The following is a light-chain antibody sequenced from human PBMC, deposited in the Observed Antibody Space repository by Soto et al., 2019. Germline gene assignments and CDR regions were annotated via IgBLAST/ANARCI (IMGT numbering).Light chain of an antibody. Sequence: QSVLTQPPSVSGTPGQTVTTSCSGSSPNIGSKSVQWYQQLPETAPKLLIYSNNQRPSGVPDRFSGSKSGTSASLAISGLQSEDEAHYYCGAWDDTLNVLVFGGGTKLTVL. J-gene: IGLJ2*01. CDR2: SNN. CDR1: SPNIGSKS. CDR3: GAWDDTLNVLV. V-gene: IGLV1-44*01.